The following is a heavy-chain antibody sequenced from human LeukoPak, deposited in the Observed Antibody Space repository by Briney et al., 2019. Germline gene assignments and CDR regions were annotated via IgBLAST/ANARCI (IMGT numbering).Heavy chain of an antibody. Sequence: PSETLSLTCTVSGGSISSSSYYWGWIRQPPGKGLEWIGSIYYSGSTYYNPSLKSRVTICVDTSKNQFSLKLSSVTAADTAVYYCARTPYCGGDCYGYFGYWGQRTMVTDSS. CDR1: GGSISSSSYY. J-gene: IGHJ4*02. D-gene: IGHD2-21*02. CDR2: IYYSGST. V-gene: IGHV4-39*01. CDR3: ARTPYCGGDCYGYFGY.